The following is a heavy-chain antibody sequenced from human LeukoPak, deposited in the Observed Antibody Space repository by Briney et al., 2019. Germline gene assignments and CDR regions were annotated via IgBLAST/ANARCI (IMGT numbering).Heavy chain of an antibody. J-gene: IGHJ6*02. CDR2: INSDGSST. V-gene: IGHV3-74*01. CDR1: GFSFRSYR. Sequence: GGSLRLSCAASGFSFRSYRMHWVRQAPGKGLLWVSHINSDGSSTSYADSVKGRFTISRDNAKNTLYLQMNSLRAEDTAVYYCARGYGGPDVWGQGTTVTVSS. D-gene: IGHD5-12*01. CDR3: ARGYGGPDV.